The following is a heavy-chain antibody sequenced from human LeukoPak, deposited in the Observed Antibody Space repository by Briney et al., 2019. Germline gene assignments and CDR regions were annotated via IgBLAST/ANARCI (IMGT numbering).Heavy chain of an antibody. J-gene: IGHJ5*02. CDR1: GGTFSSYA. CDR2: IIPIFGTA. D-gene: IGHD2-15*01. CDR3: APLLPRPLDS. V-gene: IGHV1-69*01. Sequence: ASVKVSRKASGGTFSSYAISWVRQAPGQGLEWMGGIIPIFGTANYAQKFQGRVTITADESTSTAYMELSSLRSEDTAVYYCAPLLPRPLDSWGQGTLVTVSS.